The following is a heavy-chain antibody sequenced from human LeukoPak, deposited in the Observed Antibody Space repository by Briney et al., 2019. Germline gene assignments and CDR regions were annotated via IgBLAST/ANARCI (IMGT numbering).Heavy chain of an antibody. CDR2: INPSGGST. D-gene: IGHD1-20*01. Sequence: ASVKVSCKASGYTFTSYYMHWVRQAPGQGLEWMGIINPSGGSTSYAQKFQGRVTITADKSTSTAYMELSSPRSEDTAVYYCARDRGPLTGVNWFDPWGQGTLVTVSS. CDR1: GYTFTSYY. CDR3: ARDRGPLTGVNWFDP. V-gene: IGHV1-46*01. J-gene: IGHJ5*02.